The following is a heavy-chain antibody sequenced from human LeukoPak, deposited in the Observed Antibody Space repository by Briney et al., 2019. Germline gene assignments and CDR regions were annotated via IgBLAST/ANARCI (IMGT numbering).Heavy chain of an antibody. CDR1: GGSISSSSYS. V-gene: IGHV4-39*01. CDR2: IYYSGST. CDR3: ARPGYYDSSGYYGYYYYMDV. Sequence: PSETLSLTCTVSGGSISSSSYSWGWIRQPPGEGLEWIGSIYYSGSTYYNPSLKSRVTISVDTSKNQFSMKLSSVTAADTAVYYCARPGYYDSSGYYGYYYYMDVWGKGTTVTVSS. D-gene: IGHD3-22*01. J-gene: IGHJ6*03.